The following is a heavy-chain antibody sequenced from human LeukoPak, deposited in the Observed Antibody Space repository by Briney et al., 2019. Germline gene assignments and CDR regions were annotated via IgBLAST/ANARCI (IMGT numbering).Heavy chain of an antibody. CDR2: INHSGST. CDR1: GGSFSSYY. CDR3: ARKRGDILTGYNFDY. J-gene: IGHJ4*02. D-gene: IGHD3-9*01. V-gene: IGHV4-34*01. Sequence: PSETLSLTCAVYGGSFSSYYWRWIRQPPGKGLEWIGEINHSGSTNYNPSLKSRITISVDTSKNQISLKLTSVTAADTAVYYCARKRGDILTGYNFDYWGQGILVTVSS.